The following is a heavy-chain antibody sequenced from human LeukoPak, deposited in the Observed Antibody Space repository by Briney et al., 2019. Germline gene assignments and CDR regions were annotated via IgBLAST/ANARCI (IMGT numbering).Heavy chain of an antibody. V-gene: IGHV3-33*01. CDR1: GFTFSSYG. CDR2: IWYDGSNK. D-gene: IGHD6-13*01. Sequence: GGSLRLSCAASGFTFSSYGMHWVRQAPGKGLEWVAVIWYDGSNKYYADSVKGRFTISRDNSKNTLYLQMNSLRAEDTAVYYCARDRGSWSQYGMDVWGRGTTVTVSS. J-gene: IGHJ6*02. CDR3: ARDRGSWSQYGMDV.